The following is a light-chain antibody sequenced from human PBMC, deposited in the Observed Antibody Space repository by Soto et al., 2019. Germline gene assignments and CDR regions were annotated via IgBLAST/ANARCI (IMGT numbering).Light chain of an antibody. Sequence: DIQMTQSPSSLSVSVGDRVIITCQASQDISNYLNWYQKKPGKAPKLLIYDVFNLEAGVPSRFSGSRSGTDFTLNISSLQPEDIATYYCQQYDNLFFSFGGGTRVEIK. CDR3: QQYDNLFFS. V-gene: IGKV1-33*01. CDR1: QDISNY. CDR2: DVF. J-gene: IGKJ4*01.